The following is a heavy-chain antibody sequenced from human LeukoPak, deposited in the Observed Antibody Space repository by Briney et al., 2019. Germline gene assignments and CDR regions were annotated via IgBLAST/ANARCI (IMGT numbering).Heavy chain of an antibody. J-gene: IGHJ5*02. CDR3: ARKLGSGSYTNWFDP. CDR1: GYSISSGYY. Sequence: PSETLSLTCTVSGYSISSGYYWGWIRQPPGKGLEWIGSIYHSGSTYYNPSLKSRVTISVDTSKNQFSLKLSSVTAADTAVYYCARKLGSGSYTNWFDPWGQGTLVTVSS. D-gene: IGHD3-10*01. CDR2: IYHSGST. V-gene: IGHV4-38-2*02.